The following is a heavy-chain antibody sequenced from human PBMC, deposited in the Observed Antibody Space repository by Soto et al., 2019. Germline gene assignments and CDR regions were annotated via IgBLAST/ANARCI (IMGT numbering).Heavy chain of an antibody. J-gene: IGHJ1*01. V-gene: IGHV3-23*01. Sequence: WVYQPPGKCLQWVSTITIIGGSTYYADYVKSRFTVSRDNDKNTLCVQINSLRAEDTAVYYCAADGGQ. CDR2: ITIIGGST. CDR3: AAD.